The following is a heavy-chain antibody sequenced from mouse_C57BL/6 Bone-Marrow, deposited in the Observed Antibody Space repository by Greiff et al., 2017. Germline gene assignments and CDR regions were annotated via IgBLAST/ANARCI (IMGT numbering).Heavy chain of an antibody. CDR2: IHPNSGST. CDR1: GYTFTSYW. J-gene: IGHJ2*01. D-gene: IGHD1-1*01. Sequence: QVQLQQPGAELVKPGASVKLSCKASGYTFTSYWMHWVKQRPGQGLEWIGMIHPNSGSTNYNEKFKSKATLTVDKSSSTAYMQLSSLTSEDSAVYYCARPITTVVAVDYWGKGTTLTESS. V-gene: IGHV1-64*01. CDR3: ARPITTVVAVDY.